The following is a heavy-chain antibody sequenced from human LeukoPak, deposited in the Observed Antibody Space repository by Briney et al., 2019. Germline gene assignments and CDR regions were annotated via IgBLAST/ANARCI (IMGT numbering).Heavy chain of an antibody. CDR2: IYPGDSDT. V-gene: IGHV5-51*01. J-gene: IGHJ6*02. CDR3: ARGPYCSGGSCYLGYYYYGMDV. CDR1: GYRFTTYW. Sequence: GESLKISCKGSGYRFTTYWIAWVRQMPGKGLEWMGIIYPGDSDTRYSPSFQGQVTISADKSISTAYLQWSSLKASDTAMYYCARGPYCSGGSCYLGYYYYGMDVWGQGTTVTVSS. D-gene: IGHD2-15*01.